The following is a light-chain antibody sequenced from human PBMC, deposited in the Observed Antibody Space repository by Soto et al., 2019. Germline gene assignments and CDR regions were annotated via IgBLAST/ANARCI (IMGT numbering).Light chain of an antibody. CDR1: QSIADS. CDR3: QHYDTYSYI. Sequence: DIQMTQSPSTLSSSVGDRVIITCRASQSIADSLAWYQQKPGKAHKLLIYKASILETGVPSRFSGSGSGTEFTLTINSLQPDDFATYFCQHYDTYSYIFGQGTKLEIK. V-gene: IGKV1-5*03. J-gene: IGKJ2*01. CDR2: KAS.